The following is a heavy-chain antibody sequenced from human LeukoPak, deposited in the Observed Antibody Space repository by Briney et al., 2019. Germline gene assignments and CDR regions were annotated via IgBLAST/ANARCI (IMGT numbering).Heavy chain of an antibody. Sequence: ASVKVSCKASGYTFTSYAMHWVRQAPGQRLEWMGWINGGNGNTKYSQKLQGRVTITRDTSASTAYMELRSLRSEDTAVFYCARGPPRLNWFDPWGQGTLVTISS. CDR2: INGGNGNT. D-gene: IGHD6-25*01. CDR3: ARGPPRLNWFDP. CDR1: GYTFTSYA. V-gene: IGHV1-3*01. J-gene: IGHJ5*02.